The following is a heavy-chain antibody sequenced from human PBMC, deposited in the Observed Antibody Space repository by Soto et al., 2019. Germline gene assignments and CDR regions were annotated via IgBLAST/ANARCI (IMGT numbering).Heavy chain of an antibody. CDR1: GFTFSSYS. D-gene: IGHD3-10*01. CDR3: ARFLGSGSFRSDY. Sequence: GGSLRLSCAASGFTFSSYSMNWVRQAPGKGLEWVSSITDRSTYKYYADSVKGRFTISRDNAKNSLYPQMDSLRADDTAVYFCARFLGSGSFRSDYRGQGTPVTVSS. V-gene: IGHV3-21*01. CDR2: ITDRSTYK. J-gene: IGHJ4*02.